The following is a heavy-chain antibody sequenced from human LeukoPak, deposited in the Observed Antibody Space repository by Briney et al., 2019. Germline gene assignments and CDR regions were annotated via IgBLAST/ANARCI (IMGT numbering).Heavy chain of an antibody. D-gene: IGHD6-6*01. V-gene: IGHV3-7*01. J-gene: IGHJ3*02. Sequence: GGSLRLSCAASGFTFSGFWMTWVRQAPGKGLEWVANIKYDGSKENYVDSVKGRFTISRDNAKNSLFLQMNSLRAEDTAVYYCARPQGAARHFAFDIWGQGTMVTVSS. CDR1: GFTFSGFW. CDR2: IKYDGSKE. CDR3: ARPQGAARHFAFDI.